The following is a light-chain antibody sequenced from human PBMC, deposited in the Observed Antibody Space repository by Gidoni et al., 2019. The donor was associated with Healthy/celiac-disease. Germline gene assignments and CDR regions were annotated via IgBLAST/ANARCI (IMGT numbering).Light chain of an antibody. J-gene: IGLJ3*02. V-gene: IGLV2-23*01. CDR2: EGS. CDR3: CSYAGSSTWV. Sequence: QSALTQPASVSGSPGQSITISCPGPSSDVGSYHLVSWYQQHPGKATKLMIYEGSKRPSGVSNRFSGSKSGNTASLTISGLQAEDEADYYCCSYAGSSTWVFGGGTKLTVL. CDR1: SSDVGSYHL.